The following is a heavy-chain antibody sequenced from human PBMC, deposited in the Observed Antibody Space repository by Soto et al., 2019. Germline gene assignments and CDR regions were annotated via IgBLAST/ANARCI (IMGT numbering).Heavy chain of an antibody. V-gene: IGHV4-59*01. J-gene: IGHJ4*02. CDR1: GGSISSYY. CDR3: ARLTYYYGYYFDY. Sequence: PSETLSLTCTVSGGSISSYYWSWIRQPPVKGLEWIGYIYYSGSTNYNPSLKSRVTISVDTSKNQFSLKLSSVTAADTAVYYCARLTYYYGYYFDYWGQGTLVTVSS. CDR2: IYYSGST. D-gene: IGHD3-10*01.